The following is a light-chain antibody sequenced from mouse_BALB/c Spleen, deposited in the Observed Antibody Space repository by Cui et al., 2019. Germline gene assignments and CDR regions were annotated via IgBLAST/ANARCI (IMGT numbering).Light chain of an antibody. CDR1: QGISND. J-gene: IGKJ1*01. Sequence: DIQMPQTTPSLSASLVVRVTITCSASQGISNDLNWYQQKPDGTVKLLIYYTSSLHAGVPSRFSGSGSGTDYSLTISNLEPEDIATYYCQQYSKLPPTFGGGTKLEIK. CDR3: QQYSKLPPT. CDR2: YTS. V-gene: IGKV10-94*01.